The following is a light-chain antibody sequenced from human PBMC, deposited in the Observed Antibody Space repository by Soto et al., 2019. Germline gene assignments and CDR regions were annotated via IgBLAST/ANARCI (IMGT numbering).Light chain of an antibody. V-gene: IGKV3-15*01. CDR2: GAS. CDR3: QQYNNWPPTWT. Sequence: EIVMTQSPATLSVSPGESATISCRASQSVSNNLAWYQQKPGQAPRLLIYGASTRATGFPARFSGSGSGTEFTITISRLQSEDFAVYYCQQYNNWPPTWTVGQGTKVEIK. CDR1: QSVSNN. J-gene: IGKJ1*01.